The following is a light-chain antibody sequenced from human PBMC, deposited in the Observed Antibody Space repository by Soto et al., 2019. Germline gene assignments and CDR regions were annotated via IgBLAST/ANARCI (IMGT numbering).Light chain of an antibody. CDR2: DAS. Sequence: EIVLTQSPATLSLSPGERATLSCRASQSVSSYLAWYQQKPSQAPRLLIYDASNRATGIPARFSGSGSGTDFTLTISSLEPEDFAVYYCQQRSNWRTFGGGTKVDIK. CDR1: QSVSSY. J-gene: IGKJ4*01. V-gene: IGKV3-11*01. CDR3: QQRSNWRT.